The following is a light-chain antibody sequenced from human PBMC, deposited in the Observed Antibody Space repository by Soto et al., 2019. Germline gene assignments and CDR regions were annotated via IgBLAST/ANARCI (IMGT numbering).Light chain of an antibody. J-gene: IGLJ3*02. CDR1: SSDVGDYNY. CDR3: SSYAGSNSWV. Sequence: QSVLTQPPSASGSPGQSVTISCTGTSSDVGDYNYVSWYQQHPGKAPKLMIYEVSKRPSGVPDRFSGSKSGNTASLTVSGLQVEDEADYYCSSYAGSNSWVFGGGTQLTVL. V-gene: IGLV2-8*01. CDR2: EVS.